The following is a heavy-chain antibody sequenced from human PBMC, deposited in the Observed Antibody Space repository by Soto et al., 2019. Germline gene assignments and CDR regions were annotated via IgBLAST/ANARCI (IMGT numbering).Heavy chain of an antibody. CDR2: IDTSGGNT. CDR3: VRDT. CDR1: GFTFANYA. Sequence: EVRLLESGGGLVQPGGSLRLSCKASGFTFANYAMSWVRQAPGKGLQWVSSIDTSGGNTYYADSVKGRFTIARDNSKKTLVMQLKILRNDDTAVYYCVRDTWGEETLVTISS. J-gene: IGHJ4*02. V-gene: IGHV3-23*01.